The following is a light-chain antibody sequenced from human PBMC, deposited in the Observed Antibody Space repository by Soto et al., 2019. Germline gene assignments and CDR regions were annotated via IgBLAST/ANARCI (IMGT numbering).Light chain of an antibody. Sequence: EIVLTQSPGTLSLSPGERATLSCRASQSVSSYLAWYQRKPGQAPRLLIYGASSRATCIPDRLSRSGSGTDFTVTISRLEPEDSAVYYCQQYGNAQYTFGQGTKVEIK. CDR2: GAS. CDR3: QQYGNAQYT. CDR1: QSVSSY. J-gene: IGKJ2*01. V-gene: IGKV3-20*01.